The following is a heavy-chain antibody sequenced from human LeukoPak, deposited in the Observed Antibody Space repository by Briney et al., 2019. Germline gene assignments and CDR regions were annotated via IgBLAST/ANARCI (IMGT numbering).Heavy chain of an antibody. V-gene: IGHV3-30-3*01. CDR1: GFTFSSYA. J-gene: IGHJ4*02. CDR2: ISYDGSNK. Sequence: GRSLRLSCAASGFTFSSYAMHWVRQAPGKGLEWVAVISYDGSNKYYADSVKGRFTISRDNSKNTLYLQMNSLRAEDTAVYYCARVTSDFWSGYYNYWGQGTLVTVSS. D-gene: IGHD3-3*01. CDR3: ARVTSDFWSGYYNY.